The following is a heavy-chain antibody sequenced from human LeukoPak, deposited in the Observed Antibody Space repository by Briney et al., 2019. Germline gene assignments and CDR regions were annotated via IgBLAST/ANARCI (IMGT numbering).Heavy chain of an antibody. D-gene: IGHD1-26*01. CDR1: GFIFRSDW. CDR3: AKWDFFGDYFSFDP. J-gene: IGHJ5*02. CDR2: IKHDLSET. V-gene: IGHV3-7*01. Sequence: PGGSLRLSCAASGFIFRSDWMSWVRQAPGKGLEWVATIKHDLSETHYGDSVKGRFTVSRDNPKNSLFLQMNSLRVEDTALYFCAKWDFFGDYFSFDPRGQGTRVTVSS.